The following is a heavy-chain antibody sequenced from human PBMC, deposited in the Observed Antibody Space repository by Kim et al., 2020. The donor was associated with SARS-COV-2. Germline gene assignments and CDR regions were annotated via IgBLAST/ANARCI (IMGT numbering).Heavy chain of an antibody. D-gene: IGHD3-10*01. CDR3: ARTAAIGPRYFYYGMDV. CDR1: GFTFSDCY. V-gene: IGHV3-11*01. CDR2: ISGSSSTI. Sequence: GGSLRLSCTASGFTFSDCYMSWFRLPPGGGLQWLSYISGSSSTIYYADPVKGRFTVSRDNAKKSLYLQVNSLRADDTGVYFCARTAAIGPRYFYYGMDVWGQGTAVTV. J-gene: IGHJ6*02.